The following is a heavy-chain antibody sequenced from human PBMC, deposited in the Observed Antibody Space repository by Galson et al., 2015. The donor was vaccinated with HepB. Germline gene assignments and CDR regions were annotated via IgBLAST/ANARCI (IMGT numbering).Heavy chain of an antibody. CDR1: GFNFDSYT. CDR3: ARDTYSEQWLLDY. J-gene: IGHJ4*02. V-gene: IGHV3-30*04. Sequence: SLRLSCAVSGFNFDSYTMHWVRQAPGQGLEWVTIISDDGRNKFYAASVKGRFTVSRDNSKRTLFLQMDSLRPEDTAVSYCARDTYSEQWLLDYWGQGALVTVSS. CDR2: ISDDGRNK. D-gene: IGHD6-19*01.